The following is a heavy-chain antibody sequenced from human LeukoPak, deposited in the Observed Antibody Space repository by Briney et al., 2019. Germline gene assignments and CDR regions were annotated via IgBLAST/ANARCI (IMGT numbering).Heavy chain of an antibody. V-gene: IGHV4-59*01. D-gene: IGHD3-10*01. CDR1: GGSTSSYY. Sequence: PSETLSLTCTVSGGSTSSYYWSWIRQPPGKGLEWIGYIYYSGSTNYNPSLKSRVTISVDTSKNQFSLKLSSVTAADTAVYYCARALSEALWFGEFTDAFDIWGQGTMVTVSS. CDR2: IYYSGST. CDR3: ARALSEALWFGEFTDAFDI. J-gene: IGHJ3*02.